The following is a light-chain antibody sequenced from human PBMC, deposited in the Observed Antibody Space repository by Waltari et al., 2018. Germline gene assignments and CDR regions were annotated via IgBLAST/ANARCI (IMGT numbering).Light chain of an antibody. CDR3: MQGLQTPRRT. J-gene: IGKJ1*01. CDR2: LGS. Sequence: DTVMTQSPLSLPVTPGEPASLSRRSSQSPLHSNGYNYLDWYVQKPGQSPQLLIYLGSNRASGVPDRFSGSGSGTDFTLEISRVEAEDVGVYYCMQGLQTPRRTFGQGTKVEIK. CDR1: QSPLHSNGYNY. V-gene: IGKV2-28*01.